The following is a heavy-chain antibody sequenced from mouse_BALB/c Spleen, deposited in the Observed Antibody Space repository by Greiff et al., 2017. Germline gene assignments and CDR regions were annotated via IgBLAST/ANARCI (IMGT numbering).Heavy chain of an antibody. Sequence: EVQLQESGPSLVKPSQTLSLTCSVTGDSITSGYWNWIRKFPGNKLEYMGYISYSGSTYYNPSLKSRISITRDTSKNQYYLQLNSVTTEDTATYYCARYPLLSYYFDYWGQGTTLTVSS. D-gene: IGHD2-1*01. CDR2: ISYSGST. V-gene: IGHV3-8*02. J-gene: IGHJ2*01. CDR3: ARYPLLSYYFDY. CDR1: GDSITSGY.